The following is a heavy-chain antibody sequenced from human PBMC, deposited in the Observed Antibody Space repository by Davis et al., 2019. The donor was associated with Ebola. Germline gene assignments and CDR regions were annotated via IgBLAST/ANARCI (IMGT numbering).Heavy chain of an antibody. J-gene: IGHJ3*02. Sequence: GESLKISCAASGFTFYRYEMNWVRQAPGKGLEWVSYISGSATSTFYADSVKGRFTISRDNARDSLYLQMDSLRVEDTAVYYCARAEDDYDEYPDALDIWGQGTVVTVSS. CDR2: ISGSATST. CDR3: ARAEDDYDEYPDALDI. CDR1: GFTFYRYE. V-gene: IGHV3-48*03. D-gene: IGHD4-17*01.